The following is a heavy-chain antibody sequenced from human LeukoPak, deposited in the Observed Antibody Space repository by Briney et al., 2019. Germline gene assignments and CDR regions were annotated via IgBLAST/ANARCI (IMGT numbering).Heavy chain of an antibody. CDR2: VYPTGST. V-gene: IGHV4-4*07. CDR3: ARDSNIARFYL. D-gene: IGHD4-11*01. CDR1: GGSISSHY. Sequence: PSETLSLTCTVSGGSISSHYWSWIRQPAGKGLEYIGRVYPTGSTNDNPSLKGRVAMSVDTSKNQFSLKLNSVTAADTAVYFCARDSNIARFYLWGQGTLVTVSS. J-gene: IGHJ5*02.